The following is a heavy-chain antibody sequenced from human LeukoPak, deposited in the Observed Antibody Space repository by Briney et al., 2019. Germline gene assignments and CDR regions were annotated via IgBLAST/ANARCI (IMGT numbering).Heavy chain of an antibody. J-gene: IGHJ3*02. CDR1: GFTFSGYI. Sequence: PGGSLRLSCAASGFTFSGYIMNWVRQTPGKGLEWVALISHDGSDKYYADSVKGRYTISRDNSKNTLYLQMNTLRAEDTAVYYCASRADYYGTSGCYFDAFDSWGQGTMVIVSS. D-gene: IGHD3-10*01. CDR2: ISHDGSDK. CDR3: ASRADYYGTSGCYFDAFDS. V-gene: IGHV3-30*04.